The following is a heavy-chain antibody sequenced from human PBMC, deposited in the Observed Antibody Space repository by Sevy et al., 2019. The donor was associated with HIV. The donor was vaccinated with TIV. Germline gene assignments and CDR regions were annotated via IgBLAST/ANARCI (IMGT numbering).Heavy chain of an antibody. CDR3: ARRIDYGKTLNWFDP. CDR1: GFTFSSYG. CDR2: ISYDGSNK. V-gene: IGHV3-30*03. Sequence: GGSLRLSCAASGFTFSSYGMHWVRQAPGKGLEWVAVISYDGSNKYYADPVKGRFTISRDNSKNTLYLQMNSLRAEDTAVYYCARRIDYGKTLNWFDPWGQGTLVTVSS. J-gene: IGHJ5*02. D-gene: IGHD4-17*01.